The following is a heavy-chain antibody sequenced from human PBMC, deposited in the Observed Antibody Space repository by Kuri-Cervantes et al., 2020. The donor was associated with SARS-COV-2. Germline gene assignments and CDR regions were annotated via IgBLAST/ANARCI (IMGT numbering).Heavy chain of an antibody. J-gene: IGHJ4*02. D-gene: IGHD3-3*01. CDR1: GFTFSSYS. CDR3: ARDYYDFWSGYYRGVVGCGY. Sequence: GESLKISCAASGFTFSSYSMNWVRQAPGKGLEWVSSISSSSSYIYYADSVEGRFTISRDNAKNSLYLQMNSLRAEDTAVYYCARDYYDFWSGYYRGVVGCGYWGQGTRVTGYS. CDR2: ISSSSSYI. V-gene: IGHV3-21*01.